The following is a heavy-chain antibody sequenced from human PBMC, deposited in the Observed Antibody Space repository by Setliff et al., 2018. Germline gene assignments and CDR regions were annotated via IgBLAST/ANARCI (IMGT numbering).Heavy chain of an antibody. J-gene: IGHJ6*03. D-gene: IGHD3-10*01. CDR1: GFTLSNAW. Sequence: PGGSLRLSCAASGFTLSNAWMSWVRQAPGKGLEWVGQIKRKTDGETTDYAAPVKGRFIISRDDSKRTLYLQMNSLKNEDTALYYCMSTPSGTYSTYYYYYNMDVWGKGTQVTVSS. CDR2: IKRKTDGETT. V-gene: IGHV3-15*01. CDR3: MSTPSGTYSTYYYYYNMDV.